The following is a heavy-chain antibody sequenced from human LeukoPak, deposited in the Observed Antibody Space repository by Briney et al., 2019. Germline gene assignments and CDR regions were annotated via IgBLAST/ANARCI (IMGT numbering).Heavy chain of an antibody. CDR1: GFTFSSYV. D-gene: IGHD6-19*01. CDR3: AKDQQWLEYFDY. J-gene: IGHJ4*02. V-gene: IGHV3-23*01. CDR2: ISGSAGST. Sequence: GGSLRLSCAASGFTFSSYVMSWVRQAPGKGLEWVSSISGSAGSTYYTDSVKGRSAISRDNSKNTLYLQMNSLRDEDTAVYYCAKDQQWLEYFDYWGQGILVTVSS.